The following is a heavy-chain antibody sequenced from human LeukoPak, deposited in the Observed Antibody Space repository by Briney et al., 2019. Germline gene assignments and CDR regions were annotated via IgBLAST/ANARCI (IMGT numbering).Heavy chain of an antibody. D-gene: IGHD3-16*01. CDR1: GFTFSDYW. V-gene: IGHV3-7*01. J-gene: IGHJ6*02. Sequence: PGGSLRLSCAASGFTFSDYWMSWVRQAPGKGLEWVANINQDGSEKYYVASVTGRSTISRDNAKNSLYLQMNSLRVEDTAVYYCARRLYYYYGMDVWGQGTTVTVSS. CDR2: INQDGSEK. CDR3: ARRLYYYYGMDV.